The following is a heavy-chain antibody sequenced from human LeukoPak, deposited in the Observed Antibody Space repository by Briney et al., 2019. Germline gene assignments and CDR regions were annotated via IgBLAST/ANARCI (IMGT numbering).Heavy chain of an antibody. CDR2: IYPGDYDN. CDR1: GYSFTSYW. J-gene: IGHJ6*02. CDR3: ARRGYSYGYGLYYYYYGMDV. Sequence: GESLKISCRGSGYSFTSYWIGWVRQVPGKGPEWMGIIYPGDYDNRYSTSFQGQVTISASKSISTAYLQWSSRKASDTAMYYCARRGYSYGYGLYYYYYGMDVWGQGTTVTVSS. V-gene: IGHV5-51*01. D-gene: IGHD5-18*01.